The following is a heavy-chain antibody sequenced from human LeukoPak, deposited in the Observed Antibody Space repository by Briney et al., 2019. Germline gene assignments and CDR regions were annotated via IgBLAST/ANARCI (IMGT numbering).Heavy chain of an antibody. Sequence: GGSLRLSCAAYGFNFSTYEMNWVRQAPGKGLEWISYITASGDTIYYADSVKGRFTISRDNAKNSLYLQMNSLRAEDTGVYYCARPLLNYYYYVDVWGKGTTVTVSS. CDR1: GFNFSTYE. CDR3: ARPLLNYYYYVDV. CDR2: ITASGDTI. J-gene: IGHJ6*03. V-gene: IGHV3-48*03.